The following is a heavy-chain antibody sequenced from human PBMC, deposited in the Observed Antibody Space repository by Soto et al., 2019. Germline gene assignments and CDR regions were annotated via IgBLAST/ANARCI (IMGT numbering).Heavy chain of an antibody. Sequence: QVQLVESWGGVVQPGRALRLTCAAAGFTFSTYGMHWVRQAPGKGLEWVALISSDGSNKYYADSVKGRFTISRDNSKNTLYLQMNSLRAEDTAVYYCAKDGYTSGSADFWGQGTLVTVSS. CDR3: AKDGYTSGSADF. CDR2: ISSDGSNK. D-gene: IGHD5-18*01. J-gene: IGHJ4*02. CDR1: GFTFSTYG. V-gene: IGHV3-30*18.